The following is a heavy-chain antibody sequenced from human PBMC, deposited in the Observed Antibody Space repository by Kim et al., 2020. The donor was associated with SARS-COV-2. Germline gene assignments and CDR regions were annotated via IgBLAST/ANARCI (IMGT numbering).Heavy chain of an antibody. CDR2: ISSSSSYI. CDR1: GFTFSSYS. D-gene: IGHD4-17*01. J-gene: IGHJ4*02. CDR3: ARDRFHGDYGLY. V-gene: IGHV3-21*01. Sequence: GGSLRLSCAASGFTFSSYSMNWVRQAPGKGLEWVSSISSSSSYIYYADSVKGRFTISRDNAKNSLYLQMNSLRAEDTAVYYCARDRFHGDYGLYWGQGTLVTVSS.